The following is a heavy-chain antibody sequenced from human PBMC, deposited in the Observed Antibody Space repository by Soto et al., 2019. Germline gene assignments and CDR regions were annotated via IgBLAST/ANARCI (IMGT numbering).Heavy chain of an antibody. CDR3: AREAAGFDL. Sequence: EMQLVETGGGLIQPGGSLRLSCAASGFTVSSDHMSWVRQAPGKGLEWISVMYYGGTTYYADSVQDRFTISRDSSTNTLYLQMTDLRADDTAVYYCAREAAGFDLWGQGTMVTVSS. J-gene: IGHJ3*01. D-gene: IGHD6-13*01. CDR2: MYYGGTT. V-gene: IGHV3-53*02. CDR1: GFTVSSDH.